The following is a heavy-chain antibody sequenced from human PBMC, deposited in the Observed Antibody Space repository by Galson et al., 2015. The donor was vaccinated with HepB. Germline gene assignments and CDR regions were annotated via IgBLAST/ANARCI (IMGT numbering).Heavy chain of an antibody. CDR2: FDPEDGET. J-gene: IGHJ6*02. D-gene: IGHD2-2*01. CDR3: ATGLYCSSTSCYARLDV. CDR1: GYTLTELS. Sequence: SVKVSCKVSGYTLTELSMHWVRQAPGKGLEWMGGFDPEDGETIYAQKFQGRVTMTEDTSTDTAYMELSSLRSEDTAVYYCATGLYCSSTSCYARLDVWGQGTTVTVSS. V-gene: IGHV1-24*01.